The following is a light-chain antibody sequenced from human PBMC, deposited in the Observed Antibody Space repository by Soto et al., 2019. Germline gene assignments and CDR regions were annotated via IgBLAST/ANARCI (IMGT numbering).Light chain of an antibody. V-gene: IGKV3-15*01. CDR1: QSVSSN. J-gene: IGKJ1*01. CDR2: GAS. Sequence: EIVMTQSPATLSVSPGERATLSCRASQSVSSNLAWYQKKPGQAPRLLIYGASTRATGIPARFSGSGSGTEFTLTISSLQSEDFAVYYCQQYNNWPLRTFGQGTKV. CDR3: QQYNNWPLRT.